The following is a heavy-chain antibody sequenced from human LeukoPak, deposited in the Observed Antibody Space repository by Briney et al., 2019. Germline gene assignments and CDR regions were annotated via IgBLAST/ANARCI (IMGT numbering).Heavy chain of an antibody. Sequence: GGSLRLSCAASGFTVSSNYMSWIRQAPGKGLEWVSAISGSGGSTYYADSVKGRFTISRDNSKNTLYLQMNSLRAEDTAVYYCAKEGPYGDSTDYWGQGTLVTVSS. CDR3: AKEGPYGDSTDY. D-gene: IGHD4-17*01. CDR1: GFTVSSNY. J-gene: IGHJ4*02. V-gene: IGHV3-23*01. CDR2: ISGSGGST.